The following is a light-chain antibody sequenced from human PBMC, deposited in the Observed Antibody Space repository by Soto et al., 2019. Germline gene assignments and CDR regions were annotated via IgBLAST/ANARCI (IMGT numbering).Light chain of an antibody. CDR2: AAS. J-gene: IGKJ1*01. CDR3: QDYGTSWT. Sequence: DTMLSLSPATLSLSPGETATLSCRASQSVRSRLAWYQQRPGQPPRLLIYAASSRATGIPDRFSGSGSGTDFTLTITRLEPEDFAVYYCQDYGTSWTFGQRSMADVK. V-gene: IGKV3-20*01. CDR1: QSVRSR.